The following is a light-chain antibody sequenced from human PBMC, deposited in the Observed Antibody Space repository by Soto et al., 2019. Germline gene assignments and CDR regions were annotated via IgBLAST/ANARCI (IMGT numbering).Light chain of an antibody. CDR3: MQALQTPS. V-gene: IGKV2-28*01. CDR2: LGS. CDR1: QSLLHRNGKNY. J-gene: IGKJ2*01. Sequence: DVVMTQSPLSLPVTPGEPASISCRSSQSLLHRNGKNYLDWYLQKPGQSPQLLIYLGSTRASGVPDRFSGSESGTDFTLKISRVEAEDVGVYYCMQALQTPSFGQGTKLEIK.